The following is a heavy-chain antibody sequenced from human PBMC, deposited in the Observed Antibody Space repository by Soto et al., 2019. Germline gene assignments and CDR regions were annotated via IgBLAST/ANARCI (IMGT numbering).Heavy chain of an antibody. CDR2: IIPIFGTA. V-gene: IGHV1-69*06. CDR1: GGTFSSYA. Sequence: SVKVSCKASGGTFSSYAISWVRQAPGQGLEWMGGIIPIFGTANYAQKFQGRVTITADKSTSTAYMEMKRLRAEDKAVYYYVGDSPTGSTYMGYDGIDYWGQGTLVTVSS. D-gene: IGHD5-12*01. CDR3: VGDSPTGSTYMGYDGIDY. J-gene: IGHJ4*02.